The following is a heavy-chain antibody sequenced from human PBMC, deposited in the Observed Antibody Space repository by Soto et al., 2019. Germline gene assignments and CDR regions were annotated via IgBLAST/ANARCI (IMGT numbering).Heavy chain of an antibody. CDR2: IYPGDSDT. V-gene: IGHV5-51*01. J-gene: IGHJ6*02. CDR3: ARHGRITMVRGVIKRPNYYYGMDV. CDR1: GYSFTSYW. Sequence: GESLKISCKGSGYSFTSYWIGWVRQMPGKGLEWMGIIYPGDSDTRYSPSFQGQVTISADKSISTAYLQWSSLKASDTAMYYCARHGRITMVRGVIKRPNYYYGMDVRGQGTTVTVSS. D-gene: IGHD3-10*01.